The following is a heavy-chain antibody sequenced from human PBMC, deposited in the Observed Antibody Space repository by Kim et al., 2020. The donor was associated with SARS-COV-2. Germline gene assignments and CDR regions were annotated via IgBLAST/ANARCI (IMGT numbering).Heavy chain of an antibody. Sequence: SGKGRLTISRDNSKKTLYLQMTSLRAEDTAVFYCARDYCSGGGCYFFLQYWGQGTLVTVSS. V-gene: IGHV3-30*01. J-gene: IGHJ1*01. D-gene: IGHD2-15*01. CDR3: ARDYCSGGGCYFFLQY.